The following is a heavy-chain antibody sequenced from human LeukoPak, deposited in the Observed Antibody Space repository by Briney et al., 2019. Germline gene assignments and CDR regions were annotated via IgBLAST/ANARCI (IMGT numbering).Heavy chain of an antibody. CDR3: ARHLVVRGVITYFDY. V-gene: IGHV5-51*01. D-gene: IGHD3-10*01. Sequence: GESLKIPCRGSGYSFSSYWIGQVRQMPGKGLEVRGIINPGDSDSRYSPCFQGHVTISSDKSISTAYLQWSSLKASDTAMYYCARHLVVRGVITYFDYWGQGTLVTVSS. CDR2: INPGDSDS. CDR1: GYSFSSYW. J-gene: IGHJ4*02.